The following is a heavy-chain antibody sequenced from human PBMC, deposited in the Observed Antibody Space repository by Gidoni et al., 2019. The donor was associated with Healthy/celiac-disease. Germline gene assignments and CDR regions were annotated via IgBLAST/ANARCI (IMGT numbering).Heavy chain of an antibody. CDR1: GFTFSSYS. D-gene: IGHD3-16*02. CDR3: ARGIESPFPIDY. Sequence: EVQLVESGGGLVKPGGSLRLSCAASGFTFSSYSMNWVRQAPGKGLEWVSSISSSSSYIYYADSVKGRFTISRDNAKNSLYLQMNSLRAEDTAVYYCARGIESPFPIDYWGQGTLVTVSS. J-gene: IGHJ4*02. V-gene: IGHV3-21*01. CDR2: ISSSSSYI.